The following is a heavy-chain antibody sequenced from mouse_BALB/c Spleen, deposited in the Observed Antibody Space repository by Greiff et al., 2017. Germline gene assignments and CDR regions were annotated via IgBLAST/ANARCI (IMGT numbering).Heavy chain of an antibody. J-gene: IGHJ3*01. CDR1: GFTFNTYA. D-gene: IGHD2-4*01. V-gene: IGHV10-1*02. CDR3: VSRSTMITTGFAY. CDR2: IRSKSNNYAT. Sequence: EVHLVESGGGLVQPKGSLKLSCAASGFTFNTYAMTWVRQAPGKGLEWVARIRSKSNNYATYYADSVKDRFTISRDDSQSMLYLQMNNLKTEYTAMYYCVSRSTMITTGFAYWGQGTLVTVSA.